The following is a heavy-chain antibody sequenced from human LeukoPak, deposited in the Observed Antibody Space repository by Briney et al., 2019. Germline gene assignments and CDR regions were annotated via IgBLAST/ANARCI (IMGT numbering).Heavy chain of an antibody. J-gene: IGHJ6*03. CDR2: IKQDGSEK. Sequence: GGSLRLSCAASGFTFSSYWMTWVRQAPGKGLEWVANIKQDGSEKYYVDSVKGRFTISRDNSKNTLYLQMNSLRAEDTAVYFCATHSPEWRYSGYYNYYYMDVWGNGTTVTVSS. CDR1: GFTFSSYW. CDR3: ATHSPEWRYSGYYNYYYMDV. V-gene: IGHV3-7*03. D-gene: IGHD5-12*01.